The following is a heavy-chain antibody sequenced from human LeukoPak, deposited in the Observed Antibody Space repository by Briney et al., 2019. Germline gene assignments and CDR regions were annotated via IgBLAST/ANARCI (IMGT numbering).Heavy chain of an antibody. CDR2: ISSGSDTI. V-gene: IGHV3-48*04. J-gene: IGHJ4*02. D-gene: IGHD3-22*01. Sequence: PGGSLRLSCIASVFTLRIYVMNWVRQAPGKGLEWVSYISSGSDTIYYADSVKGRFTISRDNANNSLYLQMYSLRAEDTAVYYCARDHGGYYYRLGDYWGQGTLITVSS. CDR1: VFTLRIYV. CDR3: ARDHGGYYYRLGDY.